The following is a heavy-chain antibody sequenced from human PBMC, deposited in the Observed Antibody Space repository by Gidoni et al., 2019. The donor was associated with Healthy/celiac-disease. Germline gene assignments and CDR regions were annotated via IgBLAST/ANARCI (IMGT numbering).Heavy chain of an antibody. CDR3: ARVYGDPNWFDP. V-gene: IGHV3-7*03. D-gene: IGHD2-21*02. CDR1: GFTFRSYW. Sequence: EVQLVESGGGVVQTGGALRLSCAASGFTFRSYWMSWVRQAPGKGLERVANIKQDGSEQYYVDYVKGRITVSRDNAKNSLYLQMNGLSAEDTAVCYCARVYGDPNWFDPWGQGTLVTVSS. CDR2: IKQDGSEQ. J-gene: IGHJ5*02.